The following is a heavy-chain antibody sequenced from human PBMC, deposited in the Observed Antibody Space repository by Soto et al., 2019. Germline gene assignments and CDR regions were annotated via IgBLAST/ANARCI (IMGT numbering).Heavy chain of an antibody. J-gene: IGHJ6*02. CDR2: ISSSSTYI. Sequence: GESLRLSCAASGFIFSNYNMNLVRQAPGKGLEWVSSISSSSTYIYYADSVKGRFTISRDNAKTSLYLQMSSLRAEDTAMYYCARRHPHNYYGLDVWGQGTTVTVSS. CDR1: GFIFSNYN. V-gene: IGHV3-21*01. CDR3: ARRHPHNYYGLDV.